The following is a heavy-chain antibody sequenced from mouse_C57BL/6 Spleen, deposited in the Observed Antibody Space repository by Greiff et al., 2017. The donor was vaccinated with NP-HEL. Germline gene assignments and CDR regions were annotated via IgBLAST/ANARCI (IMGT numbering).Heavy chain of an antibody. CDR2: IYPGDGDT. J-gene: IGHJ4*01. CDR3: ARSYYDYAGGYAMDY. Sequence: QVQLKESGPELVKPGASVKISCKASGYAFSSSWMNWVKQRPGKGLEWIGRIYPGDGDTNYNGKFKGKATLTADKSSSTAYMQLSSLTSEDSAVYFCARSYYDYAGGYAMDYWGQGTSVTVSS. D-gene: IGHD2-4*01. V-gene: IGHV1-82*01. CDR1: GYAFSSSW.